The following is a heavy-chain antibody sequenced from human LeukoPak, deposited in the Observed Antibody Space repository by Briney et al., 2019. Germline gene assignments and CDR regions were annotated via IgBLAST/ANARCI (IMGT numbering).Heavy chain of an antibody. D-gene: IGHD1-7*01. V-gene: IGHV4-61*02. CDR1: GGSVSSGDYY. CDR3: ARGGKLLNY. CDR2: IYTSGST. J-gene: IGHJ4*02. Sequence: PSQTLSLTCTVSGGSVSSGDYYWTWIRQPAGKGLEWIGRIYTSGSTTYSPSLKSRVTISRDTSKNQFSLRLSSVTAADTAVYYCARGGKLLNYLGQGILVTVSS.